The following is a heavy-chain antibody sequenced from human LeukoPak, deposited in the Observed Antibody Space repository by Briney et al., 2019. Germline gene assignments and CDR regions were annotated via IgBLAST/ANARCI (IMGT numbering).Heavy chain of an antibody. CDR1: GGSISSYY. V-gene: IGHV4-34*01. Sequence: SETLSLTCTVSGGSISSYYWSWIRQPPGKGLEWIGEINHSGSTNYNPSLKSRVTISVDTSKNQFSLKLSSVTAADTAVYYCARGRNRVVVVPAASRQNWFDPWGQGTLVTVSS. CDR3: ARGRNRVVVVPAASRQNWFDP. J-gene: IGHJ5*02. D-gene: IGHD2-2*01. CDR2: INHSGST.